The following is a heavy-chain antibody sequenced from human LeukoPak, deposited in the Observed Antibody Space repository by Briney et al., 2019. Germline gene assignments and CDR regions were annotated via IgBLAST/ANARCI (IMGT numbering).Heavy chain of an antibody. V-gene: IGHV4-34*01. CDR3: ARDGQVGPTYRAFDY. D-gene: IGHD1-26*01. CDR2: INHSGST. CDR1: GGSFSGYY. J-gene: IGHJ4*02. Sequence: SETLSLTCAVYGGSFSGYYWSWIRQPPGKGLEWIGEINHSGSTNYNPSLKSRVTISVDTSKYQFSLQLNSVTPEDTAVYFCARDGQVGPTYRAFDYWGQGTLVTVSS.